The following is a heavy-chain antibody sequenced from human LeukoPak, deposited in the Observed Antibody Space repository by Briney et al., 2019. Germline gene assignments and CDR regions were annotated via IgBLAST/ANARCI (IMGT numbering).Heavy chain of an antibody. CDR2: IRSKANSYAT. V-gene: IGHV3-73*01. J-gene: IGHJ5*02. CDR3: ARDLGQYYDTSGNWFDP. CDR1: GFTFSSYG. D-gene: IGHD3-22*01. Sequence: PGGSLRLSCAASGFTFSSYGMHWVRQASGKGLEWVGRIRSKANSYATAYAASVKGRFTISRDDSKNTLYLQMNSLRAEDTAVYYCARDLGQYYDTSGNWFDPWGQGTLVTVSS.